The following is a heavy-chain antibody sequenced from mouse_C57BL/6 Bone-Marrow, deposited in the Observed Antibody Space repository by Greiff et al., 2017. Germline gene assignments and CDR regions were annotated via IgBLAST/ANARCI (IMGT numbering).Heavy chain of an antibody. CDR2: IWWDDDK. J-gene: IGHJ2*01. Sequence: VKLMESGPGILQPSPTLSLTCSFSGFSLSTFGMGVGWIRQPSGKGLEWLAHIWWDDDKYYKPALKSLLPISKDTSKNQVFLKIAHVDTADTATYYCARGTYYYDSSRFDYWGQGTTLTVSS. V-gene: IGHV8-8*01. CDR3: ARGTYYYDSSRFDY. CDR1: GFSLSTFGMG. D-gene: IGHD1-1*01.